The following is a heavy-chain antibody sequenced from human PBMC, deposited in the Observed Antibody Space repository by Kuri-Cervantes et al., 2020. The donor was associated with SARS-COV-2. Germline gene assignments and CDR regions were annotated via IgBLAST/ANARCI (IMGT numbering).Heavy chain of an antibody. J-gene: IGHJ3*02. CDR3: ARVKGDDCWSGRQSDAFDI. V-gene: IGHV4-39*07. D-gene: IGHD3-3*01. Sequence: GSLRLSCTVSGGSISSSSYYWGWIRQPPGKGLEWIGRIYYSGSTYYNPPLKSRVTISVDTSKNQFSLKLSSVTAADTAVYYCARVKGDDCWSGRQSDAFDIWGQGTMVTVSS. CDR2: IYYSGST. CDR1: GGSISSSSYY.